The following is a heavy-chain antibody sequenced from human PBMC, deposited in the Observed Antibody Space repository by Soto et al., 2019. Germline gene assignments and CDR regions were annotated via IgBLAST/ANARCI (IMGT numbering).Heavy chain of an antibody. D-gene: IGHD2-15*01. Sequence: QVQLVQSGAEVKRPGSSVKVSCKASGDTFSFYSINWVRQAPGLGLEWMGRVNPILSMSNYAQRFQGRVTMTADKYTSTAYMELSGLRSEDTAMYYCATSKGWGYRAFDYWGQGALVTFSS. J-gene: IGHJ4*02. CDR3: ATSKGWGYRAFDY. CDR1: GDTFSFYS. V-gene: IGHV1-69*04. CDR2: VNPILSMS.